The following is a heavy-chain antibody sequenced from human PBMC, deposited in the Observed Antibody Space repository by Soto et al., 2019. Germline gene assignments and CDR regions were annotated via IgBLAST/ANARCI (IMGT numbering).Heavy chain of an antibody. V-gene: IGHV4-59*01. CDR1: GGSISSYY. CDR3: ERGGRYYYYGMDV. J-gene: IGHJ6*02. Sequence: SETLSLTCTVSGGSISSYYWSWIRQPPGKGLEWIGYIYYSGSTNYNPSLKSRVTISVDTSKNQFSLKLSSVTAADTSVYYCERGGRYYYYGMDVWGQGTTVTVSS. CDR2: IYYSGST. D-gene: IGHD2-15*01.